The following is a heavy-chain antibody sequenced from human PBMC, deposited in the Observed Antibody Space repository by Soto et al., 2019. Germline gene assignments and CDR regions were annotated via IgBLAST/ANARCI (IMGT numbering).Heavy chain of an antibody. CDR1: GFTVSSNY. V-gene: IGHV3-53*02. Sequence: EVQRVETGGGLIQPGGSLRLSCAASGFTVSSNYMSWVRQAPGKGLEWVSVIYSGGSTYYADSVKGRFTISRDNSKNTLYLQMNSLRAEDTAVYYCARDAGYYYGMDVWGQGTTVTVSS. J-gene: IGHJ6*02. CDR3: ARDAGYYYGMDV. CDR2: IYSGGST.